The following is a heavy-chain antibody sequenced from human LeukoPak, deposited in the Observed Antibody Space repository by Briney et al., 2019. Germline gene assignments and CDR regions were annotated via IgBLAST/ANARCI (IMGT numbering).Heavy chain of an antibody. CDR2: IIPIFGTA. CDR3: ARVINSGYDTRGWFDS. D-gene: IGHD5-12*01. V-gene: IGHV1-69*06. J-gene: IGHJ5*01. Sequence: SVKVSCKASGYTFTSYYMHWVRQAPGQGLEWMGGIIPIFGTANYAQKFQGRVTITADKSTSTAYMELSSLRSEDTAVYYCARVINSGYDTRGWFDSWGQGTLVTVSS. CDR1: GYTFTSYY.